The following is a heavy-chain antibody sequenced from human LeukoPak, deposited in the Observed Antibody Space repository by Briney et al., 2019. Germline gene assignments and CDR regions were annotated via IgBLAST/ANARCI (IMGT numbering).Heavy chain of an antibody. CDR2: IYHSGST. CDR1: GGSISSGGYS. V-gene: IGHV4-30-2*01. J-gene: IGHJ4*02. Sequence: SETLSLTCAVSGGSISSGGYSWSWIRQPPGKGLEWIGYIYHSGSTYYNPSLKSRVTISVDRSKNQFSLKLSSVTAADTAVYYCARGSYYYDSSGYYVYFDYWGQGTLVTVSS. CDR3: ARGSYYYDSSGYYVYFDY. D-gene: IGHD3-22*01.